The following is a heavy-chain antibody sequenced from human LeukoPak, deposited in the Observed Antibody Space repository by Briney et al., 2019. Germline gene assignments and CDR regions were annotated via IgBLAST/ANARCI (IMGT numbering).Heavy chain of an antibody. Sequence: SETLSLTCTVSVDSISSHYWTWIRHPPGKGLEWVGYMHYNGATNYNPSLKSRITTSLDTSKNQFSLKLNSVTAADTAVYYCARGGWSLDYWGQGTLVTVSS. CDR3: ARGGWSLDY. CDR2: MHYNGAT. CDR1: VDSISSHY. J-gene: IGHJ4*02. D-gene: IGHD6-19*01. V-gene: IGHV4-59*11.